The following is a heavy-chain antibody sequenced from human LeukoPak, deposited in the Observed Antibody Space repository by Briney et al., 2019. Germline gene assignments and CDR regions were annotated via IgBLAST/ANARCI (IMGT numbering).Heavy chain of an antibody. Sequence: SETLSLTCTVSGGSISSYYWSWIRQTAGKGLEWIGRLSTSGTTNYNPSLKSRVTMSVDTSKNQFSLNLTSVTATDTAVYYCARARGQSGVDYWGQGTLVTVSS. CDR1: GGSISSYY. CDR3: ARARGQSGVDY. V-gene: IGHV4-4*07. J-gene: IGHJ4*02. D-gene: IGHD3-10*01. CDR2: LSTSGTT.